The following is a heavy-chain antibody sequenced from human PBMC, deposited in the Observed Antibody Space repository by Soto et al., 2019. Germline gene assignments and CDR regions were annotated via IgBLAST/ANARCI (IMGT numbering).Heavy chain of an antibody. J-gene: IGHJ3*02. CDR1: GGSFSGYY. CDR2: INHSGST. Sequence: WETLSLTCAVYGGSFSGYYWSWIRQPPGKGLEWIGEINHSGSTNYNPSLKSRVTISVDTSKNQFSLKLSSVTAADTAVYYCAREGIAVAAYDAFDIWGQGTMVTVSS. V-gene: IGHV4-34*01. CDR3: AREGIAVAAYDAFDI. D-gene: IGHD6-19*01.